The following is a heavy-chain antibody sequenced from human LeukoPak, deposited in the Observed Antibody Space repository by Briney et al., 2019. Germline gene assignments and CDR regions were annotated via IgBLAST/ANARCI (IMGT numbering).Heavy chain of an antibody. CDR1: GFSLSSSGVG. CDR2: IYWDDDK. V-gene: IGHV2-5*02. J-gene: IGHJ3*02. CDR3: AHEPLRNDAFDI. Sequence: SGPTLVKPTQTLTLTCTFSGFSLSSSGVGVGWIRQPPGKALEWLALIYWDDDKRYSPSLKSRLTITKDTSKNQVVLTMTNMNPVDTATYYCAHEPLRNDAFDIWGQGTMVTVSS.